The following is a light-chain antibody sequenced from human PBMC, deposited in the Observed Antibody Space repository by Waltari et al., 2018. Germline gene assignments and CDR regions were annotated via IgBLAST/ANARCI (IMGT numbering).Light chain of an antibody. J-gene: IGLJ1*01. Sequence: QSALTQPRSVSGSPGQSVTISCTGTNSDVGGYKYVSWYQQHPDKDPRLIIYDVYTRPSGVPNRCSGSKSANTASLTISGLQSEDEADYYCCSYAGSFTWVFGTGTKVTVL. CDR1: NSDVGGYKY. CDR3: CSYAGSFTWV. V-gene: IGLV2-11*01. CDR2: DVY.